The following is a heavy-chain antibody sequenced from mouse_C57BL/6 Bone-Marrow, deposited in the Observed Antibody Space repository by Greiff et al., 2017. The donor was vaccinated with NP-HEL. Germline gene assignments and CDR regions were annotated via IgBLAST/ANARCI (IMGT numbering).Heavy chain of an antibody. J-gene: IGHJ2*01. V-gene: IGHV1-5*01. CDR3: TRTYDYDVPFDY. CDR1: GYTFTSYW. Sequence: VQLKESGTVLARPGASVKMSCKTSGYTFTSYWMHWVKQRPGQGLGWIGAIYPGNSDTSYNQKFKGKAKLTAVTSASTADMELSSLTNEDSAVYYCTRTYDYDVPFDYWGQGTTLTVSS. CDR2: IYPGNSDT. D-gene: IGHD2-4*01.